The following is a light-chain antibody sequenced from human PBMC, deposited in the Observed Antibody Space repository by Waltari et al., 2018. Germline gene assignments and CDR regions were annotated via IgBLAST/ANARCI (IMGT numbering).Light chain of an antibody. J-gene: IGKJ1*01. CDR1: QSIGTN. Sequence: DIVMTQTPATLSLSPGERATLSCRASQSIGTNLAWYQHKPGQAPRFLIYGASTRATGIPDRFSGSGSGREFTLTISSLQSADFAVYYCQQYNNWPETFGQGTRVEIK. CDR2: GAS. CDR3: QQYNNWPET. V-gene: IGKV3-15*01.